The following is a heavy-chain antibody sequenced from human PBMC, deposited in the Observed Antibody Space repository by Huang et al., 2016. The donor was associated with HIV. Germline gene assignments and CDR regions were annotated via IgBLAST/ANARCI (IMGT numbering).Heavy chain of an antibody. Sequence: QVQLVQSGAEVKKPGASVKVSCKASGYTFTSYYMDWVRQAPGQGLGGMGIINPSGGSTSYAQKFQGRVTMTRDTSTSTVYMELSSLRSEDTAVYNCASGVTPGAFDIWGQGTMVTVSS. CDR2: INPSGGST. CDR3: ASGVTPGAFDI. J-gene: IGHJ3*02. V-gene: IGHV1-46*01. CDR1: GYTFTSYY. D-gene: IGHD2-21*02.